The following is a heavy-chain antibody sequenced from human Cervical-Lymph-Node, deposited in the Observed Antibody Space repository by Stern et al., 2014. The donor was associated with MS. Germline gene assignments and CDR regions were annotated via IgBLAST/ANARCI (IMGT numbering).Heavy chain of an antibody. D-gene: IGHD4-17*01. J-gene: IGHJ2*01. CDR3: AKVSDDYDAHWFFDL. CDR1: GFTFSNYG. Sequence: EVQLVESGGGFVKPGGSLRLSCAVSGFTFSNYGMSWVRRAPGKGLEWVSAISGNGGSTFYANSVKGRSANSRNNFQNTLYLQMSSLRADDTAVYYCAKVSDDYDAHWFFDLWGSGTLVTVSS. CDR2: ISGNGGST. V-gene: IGHV3-23*04.